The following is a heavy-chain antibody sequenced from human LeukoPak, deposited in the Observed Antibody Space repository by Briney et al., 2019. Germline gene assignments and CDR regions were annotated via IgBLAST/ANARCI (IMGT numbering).Heavy chain of an antibody. D-gene: IGHD6-13*01. CDR3: TRGSTSTWYDY. Sequence: GGPLRLSCAASGFTFSNYAMSWVRRAPGKGLEWVSLIGGSSVNIYYADSVKGRFTISRDNSKNTLYLQMNSLRGDDTAVYYCTRGSTSTWYDYWGQGIQVTVSS. J-gene: IGHJ4*02. CDR1: GFTFSNYA. V-gene: IGHV3-23*01. CDR2: IGGSSVNI.